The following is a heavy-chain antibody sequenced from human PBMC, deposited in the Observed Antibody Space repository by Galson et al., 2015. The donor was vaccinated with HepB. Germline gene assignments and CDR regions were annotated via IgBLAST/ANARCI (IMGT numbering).Heavy chain of an antibody. D-gene: IGHD5-18*01. J-gene: IGHJ5*01. CDR1: GFAFDTHA. CDR2: ISGNGDST. Sequence: SCAASGFAFDTHAMSWVRQAPGRGLEWISGISGNGDSTFYADSVKGRFTVSRDNSNNMLYLQMNGLRAEDAGLYFCAKGYGLFDSWGQGILVTVSS. V-gene: IGHV3-23*01. CDR3: AKGYGLFDS.